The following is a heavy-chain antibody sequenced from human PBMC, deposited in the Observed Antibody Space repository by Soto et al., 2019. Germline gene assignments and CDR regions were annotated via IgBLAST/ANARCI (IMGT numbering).Heavy chain of an antibody. CDR3: ARGLLRFLEWSYYMDV. CDR1: GFTFSSYS. Sequence: PGGSLRLSCAASGFTFSSYSMNWVRQAPGKGLERVSYISSSSSTIYYAESVKGRFTISRDNAKNSLYQQMNRLRAEDTAVYYCARGLLRFLEWSYYMDVWGKGTTVTVSS. D-gene: IGHD3-3*01. J-gene: IGHJ6*03. V-gene: IGHV3-48*01. CDR2: ISSSSSTI.